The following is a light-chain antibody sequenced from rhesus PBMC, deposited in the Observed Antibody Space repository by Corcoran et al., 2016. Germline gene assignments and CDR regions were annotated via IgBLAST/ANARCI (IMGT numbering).Light chain of an antibody. CDR2: YAN. Sequence: DIQMTQSPSSLSASVGDRFIITCRASQGISSYLNWYQQKPGKAPEFMIDYANRLESGVPSRFSGKGTGTEFTLTISSLQPGDFATYYCPQYNSLPYNFGQGTKVEIK. CDR3: PQYNSLPYN. CDR1: QGISSY. V-gene: IGKV1-32*01. J-gene: IGKJ2*01.